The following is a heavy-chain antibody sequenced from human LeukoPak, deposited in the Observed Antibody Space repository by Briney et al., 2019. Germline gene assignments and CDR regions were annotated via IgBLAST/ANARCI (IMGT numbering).Heavy chain of an antibody. J-gene: IGHJ4*02. D-gene: IGHD2-8*01. V-gene: IGHV3-23*01. CDR1: GFTFSSYA. CDR2: ISGSGGST. Sequence: GGSLRLSCAASGFTFSSYAMSWLRQAPGKGLEWVSAISGSGGSTYYADSVKGRFTISRDNSKNTLYLQMNSLRAEDTAVYYCAKSLVIMVYAGFDYWSQGTLVTVSP. CDR3: AKSLVIMVYAGFDY.